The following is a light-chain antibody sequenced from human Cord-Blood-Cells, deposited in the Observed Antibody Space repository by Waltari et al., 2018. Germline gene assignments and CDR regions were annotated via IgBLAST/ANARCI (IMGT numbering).Light chain of an antibody. CDR2: ECS. J-gene: IGLJ3*02. Sequence: QSALTQPASVSGSPGQSITIPCTGTSSAVGRYNLVSWYQQHPGKAPKLMIYECSKRPSGVSNRFSGSKSGNTASLTISGLQAEDEADYYCCSYAGSSTLVFGGGTKLTVL. CDR1: SSAVGRYNL. V-gene: IGLV2-23*01. CDR3: CSYAGSSTLV.